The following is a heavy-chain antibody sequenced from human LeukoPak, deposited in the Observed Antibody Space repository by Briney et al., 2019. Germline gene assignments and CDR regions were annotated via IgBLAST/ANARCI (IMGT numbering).Heavy chain of an antibody. D-gene: IGHD3-3*01. V-gene: IGHV3-11*04. J-gene: IGHJ4*02. CDR1: GFTVSSNY. CDR2: ISSSGITI. CDR3: ARDDNVIFGVVIDY. Sequence: PGGSLRLSCAASGFTVSSNYMSWVRQAPGKGLEWVSYISSSGITIYYADSVKGRFTISRDNAKNSLYLQMNSLRAEDTAVYYCARDDNVIFGVVIDYWGQGTLVTVSS.